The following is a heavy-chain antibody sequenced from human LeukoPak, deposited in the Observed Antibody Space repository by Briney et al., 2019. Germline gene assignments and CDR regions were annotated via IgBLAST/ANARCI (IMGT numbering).Heavy chain of an antibody. D-gene: IGHD3-10*01. CDR2: IIPIFGTA. CDR1: GGTFSSYA. CDR3: AAEGWFGDLFKDY. V-gene: IGHV1-69*01. Sequence: SVKVSCKASGGTFSSYAISWVRQAPGQGLEWMGGIIPIFGTANYAQKFQGRVTITADESTSTAYMELSSLRSEDTAVYYCAAEGWFGDLFKDYWDQGTLVNVSS. J-gene: IGHJ4*02.